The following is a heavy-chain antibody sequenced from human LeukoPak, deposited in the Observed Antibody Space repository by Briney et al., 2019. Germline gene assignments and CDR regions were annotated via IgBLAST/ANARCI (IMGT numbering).Heavy chain of an antibody. CDR3: ARDQHHYFDY. V-gene: IGHV3-33*01. CDR2: IWYDGSNK. CDR1: GFTFNNYV. D-gene: IGHD6-13*01. J-gene: IGHJ4*02. Sequence: PGRSLRLSCAASGFTFNNYVIHWVRQAPGKGLEWVAVIWYDGSNKFYADSVKGRFTISRDNSKNTLYLQMDSLRAEDTALYYCARDQHHYFDYWGQGTLVTVSS.